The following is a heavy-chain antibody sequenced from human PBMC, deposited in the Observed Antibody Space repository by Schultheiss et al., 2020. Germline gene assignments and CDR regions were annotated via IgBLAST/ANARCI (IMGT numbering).Heavy chain of an antibody. Sequence: SETLSLTCTFSGGSISSSSYYRGWIRQPPGKGLEWIGSIYYSGSTNYNPSLKSRVTISVDTSKNQFSLKLSSVTAADTAVYYCARDRRLYYDILTGSMDYYYYGMDVWDQGTKVTVSS. J-gene: IGHJ6*02. CDR2: IYYSGST. CDR1: GGSISSSSYY. D-gene: IGHD3-9*01. V-gene: IGHV4-39*07. CDR3: ARDRRLYYDILTGSMDYYYYGMDV.